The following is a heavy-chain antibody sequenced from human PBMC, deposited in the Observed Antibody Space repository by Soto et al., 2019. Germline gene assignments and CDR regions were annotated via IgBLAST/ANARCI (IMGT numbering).Heavy chain of an antibody. CDR3: ARSDNYYDSSGYYPFDS. J-gene: IGHJ4*02. CDR2: INHSGST. Sequence: TLSLTCAVYGGSFSGYYWSWIRQPPGKGLEWIGEINHSGSTNYNPSLKSRVTISVDTSKNQFSLKLSSVTAADTAVYYCARSDNYYDSSGYYPFDSWGQGTLVTVSS. CDR1: GGSFSGYY. V-gene: IGHV4-34*01. D-gene: IGHD3-22*01.